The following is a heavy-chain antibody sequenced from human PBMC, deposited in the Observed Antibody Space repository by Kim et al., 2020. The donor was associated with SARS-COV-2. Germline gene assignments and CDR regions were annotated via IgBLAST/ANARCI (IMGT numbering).Heavy chain of an antibody. J-gene: IGHJ6*02. CDR3: ARDSSGWYDIHYYGMDV. Sequence: SETLSLTCTVSGGSISSYYWSWIRQPPGKGLEWIGYIYYSGSTNYNPSLKSRVTISVDTSKNQFSLKLSSVTAADTAVYYCARDSSGWYDIHYYGMDVWGQGTTVTVSS. CDR2: IYYSGST. V-gene: IGHV4-59*01. CDR1: GGSISSYY. D-gene: IGHD6-19*01.